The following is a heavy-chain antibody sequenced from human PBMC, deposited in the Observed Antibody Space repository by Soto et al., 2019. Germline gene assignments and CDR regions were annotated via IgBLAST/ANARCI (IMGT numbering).Heavy chain of an antibody. D-gene: IGHD6-13*01. V-gene: IGHV3-30*18. CDR1: GFTFSNYA. CDR3: AKDGAIAAADCFFDY. CDR2: IASDGKDK. Sequence: QVQLVESGGGVVQPGRSLKLSCAASGFTFSNYAIHWVRQAPGKGLEWVAVIASDGKDKRYADSVKGRFTISRDNSKNTVYLQMDSLRGEDTAVYYCAKDGAIAAADCFFDYWGQGSLVTVSS. J-gene: IGHJ4*02.